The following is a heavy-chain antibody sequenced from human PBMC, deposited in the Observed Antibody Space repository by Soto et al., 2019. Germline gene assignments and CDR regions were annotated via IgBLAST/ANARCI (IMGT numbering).Heavy chain of an antibody. J-gene: IGHJ5*02. CDR1: GYSFTSHW. CDR2: IFPGDSDT. CDR3: ARGNYGSGSYYKGWFDP. V-gene: IGHV5-51*01. D-gene: IGHD3-10*01. Sequence: GESLKISCKGSGYSFTSHWIGWVRQMPGKGLEWMGIIFPGDSDTRYSPSFQGQVTISADKSISTAYLQWSSLKASDTAMYYCARGNYGSGSYYKGWFDPWGQGTLVTVSS.